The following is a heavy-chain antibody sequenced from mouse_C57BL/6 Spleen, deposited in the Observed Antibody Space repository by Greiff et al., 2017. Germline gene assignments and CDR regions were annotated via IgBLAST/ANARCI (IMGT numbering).Heavy chain of an antibody. CDR1: GYTFTSYW. Sequence: QVQLQQPGAELVRPGSSVKLSCKASGYTFTSYWMDWVKQRPGQGLEWIGNIYPSDSETHYNQKFKDKATLAVDKSSISAYMPLSSLTSEDSAVYSCARDGIGTGDYWGQGTTLTVSS. CDR2: IYPSDSET. D-gene: IGHD1-1*01. CDR3: ARDGIGTGDY. J-gene: IGHJ2*01. V-gene: IGHV1-61*01.